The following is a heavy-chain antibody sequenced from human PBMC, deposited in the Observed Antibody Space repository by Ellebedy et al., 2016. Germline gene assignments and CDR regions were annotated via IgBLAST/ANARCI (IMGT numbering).Heavy chain of an antibody. J-gene: IGHJ6*02. CDR2: IYYTGNT. Sequence: SETLSLXXTVSGGSISGYYWSWIRRPPGKGLQWIGYIYYTGNTKYDPSFQTRVTMSVDESKNQCSLSLTSVSAADSAVYYCARLNRLQLITTYYYHSMDVWGQGITVTVSS. CDR1: GGSISGYY. V-gene: IGHV4-59*01. D-gene: IGHD1-1*01. CDR3: ARLNRLQLITTYYYHSMDV.